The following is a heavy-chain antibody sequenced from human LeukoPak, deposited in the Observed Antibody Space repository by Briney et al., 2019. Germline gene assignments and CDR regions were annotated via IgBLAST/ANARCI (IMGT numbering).Heavy chain of an antibody. Sequence: SVKVSCKASGGTSSSYVINWVRQAPGQGLEWMGGILPIFGTAIYAQHFQGRLTITADESTNSAYMELNRLRSDDTAVYYCARAEDQGRYFDWLPGFDPWGQGTPVTVSS. CDR2: ILPIFGTA. V-gene: IGHV1-69*01. J-gene: IGHJ5*02. D-gene: IGHD3-9*01. CDR3: ARAEDQGRYFDWLPGFDP. CDR1: GGTSSSYV.